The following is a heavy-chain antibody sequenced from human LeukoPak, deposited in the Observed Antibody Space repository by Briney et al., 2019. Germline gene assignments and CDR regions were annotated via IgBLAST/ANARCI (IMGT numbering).Heavy chain of an antibody. CDR3: ARHGAVAGFDY. J-gene: IGHJ4*02. D-gene: IGHD6-19*01. V-gene: IGHV3-21*01. CDR2: ISSSSSYI. CDR1: GFTFSSYS. Sequence: GGSLRLSCAASGFTFSSYSMNWVRQAPGKGLGWVSSISSSSSYIYYAHSVKGRFTISRDNAKNSLYLQMNSLRAEDTAVYYCARHGAVAGFDYWGQGTLVTVSS.